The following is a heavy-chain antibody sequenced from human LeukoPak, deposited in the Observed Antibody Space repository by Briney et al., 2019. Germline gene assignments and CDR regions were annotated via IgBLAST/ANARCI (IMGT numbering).Heavy chain of an antibody. Sequence: PGGSLRLSCAASGFTFSSYEMNWVRQAPGKGLEWASYISSSGSTIYYADSVKGRFTISRDNAKNSLYLQMNSLRAEDTAVYYCARDNNRGWFDPWGQGTLVTVSS. J-gene: IGHJ5*02. CDR2: ISSSGSTI. CDR3: ARDNNRGWFDP. CDR1: GFTFSSYE. D-gene: IGHD1/OR15-1a*01. V-gene: IGHV3-48*03.